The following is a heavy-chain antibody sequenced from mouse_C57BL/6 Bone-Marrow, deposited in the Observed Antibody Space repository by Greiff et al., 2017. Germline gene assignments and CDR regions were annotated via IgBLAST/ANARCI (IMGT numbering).Heavy chain of an antibody. CDR1: GYTFTSYW. CDR2: LDPSDSYT. Sequence: QVQLQQPGAELVMPGASVKLSCKASGYTFTSYWMHWVKQRPGQGLEWIGELDPSDSYTNYNQKFKGKSTLTVDKSSSTAYMQLSSLTSEDSAVYYCARGVYYSGDFDYWGQGTTLTVSS. CDR3: ARGVYYSGDFDY. V-gene: IGHV1-69*01. J-gene: IGHJ2*01. D-gene: IGHD2-12*01.